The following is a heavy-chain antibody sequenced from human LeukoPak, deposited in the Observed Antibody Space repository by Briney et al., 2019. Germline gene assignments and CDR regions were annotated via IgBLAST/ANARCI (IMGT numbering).Heavy chain of an antibody. D-gene: IGHD1-20*01. V-gene: IGHV3-23*01. CDR1: GFTFSSYA. CDR3: ARVRNPLTGIDY. CDR2: ISGSGGST. Sequence: GGSLRLSCAASGFTFSSYAMSWVRQAPGKGLEWVSAISGSGGSTYYADSVKGRFTISRDNSKNTLYLQMNSLRAEDTAVYYCARVRNPLTGIDYWGQGTLVTVSS. J-gene: IGHJ4*02.